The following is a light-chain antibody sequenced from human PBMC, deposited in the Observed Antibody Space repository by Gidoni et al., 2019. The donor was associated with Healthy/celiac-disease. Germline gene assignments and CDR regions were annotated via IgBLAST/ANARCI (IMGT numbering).Light chain of an antibody. CDR1: QSVLSGSNNKNY. Sequence: DIVMTQSPDSLAVSLGERATINCKSSQSVLSGSNNKNYLNWYQQKAGQPPKLLFYWASTRESGVPDRFSGGGSGTDFTLTISSLQAEDVAVYYCQSRLTFGGXTKVEIK. CDR2: WAS. J-gene: IGKJ4*01. CDR3: QSRLT. V-gene: IGKV4-1*01.